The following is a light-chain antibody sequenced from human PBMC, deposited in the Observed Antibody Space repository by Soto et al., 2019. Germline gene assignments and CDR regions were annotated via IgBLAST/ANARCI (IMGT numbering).Light chain of an antibody. CDR3: QQYKSYPLT. CDR2: AAS. CDR1: QRISSY. J-gene: IGKJ4*01. Sequence: DIQMTQSPSSLSASVGDRVTITCRASQRISSYLNWYHQKPVKAPKLLIYAASSLQSRVPSRFSGSGAGTEFTLTISSLQPDDFATYYYQQYKSYPLTFGGGTKVDIK. V-gene: IGKV1-39*01.